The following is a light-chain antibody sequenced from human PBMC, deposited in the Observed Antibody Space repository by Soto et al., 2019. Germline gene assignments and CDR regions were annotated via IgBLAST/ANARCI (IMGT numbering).Light chain of an antibody. V-gene: IGKV3-20*01. Sequence: EIVLTQSPGTLSWSVGERVTLSCRASQSVSSYLAWYQQTPDQAPRLLIYDTSNRATGTPDRFSGSGSGTDFTLTISRLEPEDFTVYYCQQYGSSPLTFGGGTTVEIK. J-gene: IGKJ4*01. CDR2: DTS. CDR3: QQYGSSPLT. CDR1: QSVSSY.